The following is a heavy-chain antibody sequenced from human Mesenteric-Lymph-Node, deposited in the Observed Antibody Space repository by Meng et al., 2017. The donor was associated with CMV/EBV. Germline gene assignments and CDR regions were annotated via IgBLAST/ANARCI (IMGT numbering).Heavy chain of an antibody. CDR2: INHSGST. CDR1: SDFY. Sequence: SDFYWSWIRQPPGKGLEWIGEINHSGSTNYNPSLKSRVTISVDTSKNQFSLKLSSVTAADTAVYYCARDRNAVAGNFGVYYYGMDVWGQGTTVTVSS. CDR3: ARDRNAVAGNFGVYYYGMDV. J-gene: IGHJ6*02. D-gene: IGHD6-19*01. V-gene: IGHV4-34*01.